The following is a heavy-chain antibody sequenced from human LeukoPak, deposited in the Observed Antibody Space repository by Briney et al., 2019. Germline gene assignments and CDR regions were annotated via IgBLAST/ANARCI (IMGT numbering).Heavy chain of an antibody. D-gene: IGHD5-12*01. Sequence: GGSLRLSCAASGFTFSSYSMNWVRQAPGKGLEWVSSISNRSSYINYADSVKGRFTISRDNAQNSLYLQMNSLRAEDTAVYYCARPRESSGYDSDYWGQGTLVTVSS. CDR2: ISNRSSYI. J-gene: IGHJ4*02. CDR3: ARPRESSGYDSDY. CDR1: GFTFSSYS. V-gene: IGHV3-21*01.